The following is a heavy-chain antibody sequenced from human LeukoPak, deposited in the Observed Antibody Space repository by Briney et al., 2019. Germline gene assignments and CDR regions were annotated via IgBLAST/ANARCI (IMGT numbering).Heavy chain of an antibody. D-gene: IGHD3-22*01. V-gene: IGHV3-33*03. CDR1: GFTFSSSG. CDR2: IWSDGSEK. CDR3: VSGSDTSGYYFY. J-gene: IGHJ4*02. Sequence: PGRSLRLSCAASGFTFSSSGMNRVRQAPGKVLEWVAVIWSDGSEKRYADSVKGRFTISRDNSKSTLYLQMNSLRAEDTAVYYCVSGSDTSGYYFYWGQGTLVTVSS.